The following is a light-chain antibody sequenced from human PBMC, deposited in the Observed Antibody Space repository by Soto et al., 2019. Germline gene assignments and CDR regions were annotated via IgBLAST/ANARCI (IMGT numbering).Light chain of an antibody. Sequence: PDSRASCLEGRYIIICTASQNLLYSSNNKNYLAWYHQKPGQPPKLLIYWASTRESGVPDRFSGSGSGTDSTHVFGVRQADDAVVYSCKQYYRTSATCAQGTKVDIK. V-gene: IGKV4-1*01. CDR3: KQYYRTSAT. CDR1: QNLLYSSNNKNY. J-gene: IGKJ1*01. CDR2: WAS.